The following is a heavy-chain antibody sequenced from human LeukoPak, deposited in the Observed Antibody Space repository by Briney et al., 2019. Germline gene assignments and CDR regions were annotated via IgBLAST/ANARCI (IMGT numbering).Heavy chain of an antibody. D-gene: IGHD3-22*01. CDR2: ISWDGGST. V-gene: IGHV3-43D*03. CDR1: GFTFDDYA. J-gene: IGHJ4*02. Sequence: GGSLRLSCAASGFTFDDYAMPWVRQAPGKGLEWVSLISWDGGSTYYADSVKGRFTISRDNSKNSLYLQMNSLRAEDTALYYCAKDRYDSSGYLDYWGQGTLVTVSS. CDR3: AKDRYDSSGYLDY.